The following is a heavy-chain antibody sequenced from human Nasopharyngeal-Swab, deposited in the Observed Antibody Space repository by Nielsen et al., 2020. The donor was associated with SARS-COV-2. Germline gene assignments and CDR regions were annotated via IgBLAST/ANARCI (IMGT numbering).Heavy chain of an antibody. CDR1: GITFSSYA. J-gene: IGHJ2*01. CDR2: ISYDGSNK. CDR3: ARGGLLELGFYWYFDL. V-gene: IGHV3-30-3*01. Sequence: GGSLRLSCAASGITFSSYAMHWVRQAPGKGLEWVAVISYDGSNKYYADSVKGRFTISRDNSKNTLYLQMNSLRAEDTAVYYCARGGLLELGFYWYFDLWGRGTLVTVSS. D-gene: IGHD2-21*02.